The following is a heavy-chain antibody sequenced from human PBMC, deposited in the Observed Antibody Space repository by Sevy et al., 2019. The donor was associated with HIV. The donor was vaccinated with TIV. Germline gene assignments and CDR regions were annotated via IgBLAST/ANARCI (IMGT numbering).Heavy chain of an antibody. V-gene: IGHV3-7*03. D-gene: IGHD2-2*01. CDR2: IKKDGSGK. Sequence: GGSLRLSCAASGFSFSSYWMSWVRQPPGKGLEWVANIKKDGSGKYYVDSVKGRFTLARDNAKNSLLLQMNSLRAEDTDVYYCARDCSSTSCLGGLDVWGQGTTVTVSS. CDR1: GFSFSSYW. J-gene: IGHJ6*02. CDR3: ARDCSSTSCLGGLDV.